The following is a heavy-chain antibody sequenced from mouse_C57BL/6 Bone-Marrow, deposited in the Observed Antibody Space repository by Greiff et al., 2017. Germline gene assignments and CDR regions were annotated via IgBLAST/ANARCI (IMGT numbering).Heavy chain of an antibody. V-gene: IGHV1-50*01. CDR3: AIWSSPYYAMDY. Sequence: VQLQQPGAELVKPGASVKLSCKASGYTFTSYWMQWVKQRPGQGLEWIGEIDPSDSYTNYNQKFKGKANLTVDTSSSTAYMQLSSLTSEDSAVYYCAIWSSPYYAMDYWGQETSVTVSS. D-gene: IGHD1-1*01. CDR2: IDPSDSYT. CDR1: GYTFTSYW. J-gene: IGHJ4*01.